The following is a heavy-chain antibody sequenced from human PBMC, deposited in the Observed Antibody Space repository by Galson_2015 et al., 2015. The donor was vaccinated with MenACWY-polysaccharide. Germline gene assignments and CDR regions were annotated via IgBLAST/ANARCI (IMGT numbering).Heavy chain of an antibody. CDR1: EITFNTYT. V-gene: IGHV3-23*01. J-gene: IGHJ6*02. D-gene: IGHD6-13*01. CDR2: ISGSGFSI. CDR3: AKNPSQAAGSAPYYYGLDV. Sequence: SLRLSCAVSEITFNTYTMTWVRQAPGKGLEWVATISGSGFSIHHADSVKGRFTISRDNFKNTVFLLMNNLKAADTAVYYCAKNPSQAAGSAPYYYGLDVWGLGTTVTVSS.